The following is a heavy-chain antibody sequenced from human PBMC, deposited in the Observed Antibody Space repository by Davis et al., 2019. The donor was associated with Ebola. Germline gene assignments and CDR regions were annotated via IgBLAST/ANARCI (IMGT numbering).Heavy chain of an antibody. J-gene: IGHJ3*02. CDR3: ARGRGGYDPFDAFDI. Sequence: MPSETLSLTCAVYGGSFSGYYWSWIRQPPGKGLEWIGEINHSGSTNYNPSLKSRVTISVDTSKNQFSLKLSSVTAADTAVYYCARGRGGYDPFDAFDIWGQGTMVTVSS. D-gene: IGHD5-12*01. CDR1: GGSFSGYY. V-gene: IGHV4-34*01. CDR2: INHSGST.